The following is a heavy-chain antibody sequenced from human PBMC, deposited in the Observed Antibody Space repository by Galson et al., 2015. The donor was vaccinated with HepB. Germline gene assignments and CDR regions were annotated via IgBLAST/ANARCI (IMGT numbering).Heavy chain of an antibody. CDR1: GFTFDDYA. V-gene: IGHV3-9*01. CDR2: ISWNSGSI. D-gene: IGHD2-2*01. Sequence: SLRLSCAASGFTFDDYAMHWVRQAPGKGLEWVSGISWNSGSIGYADSVKGRFTISRDNAKNSLYLQMNSLRAEDTALYYCAKDSWGGRYCSSTSCYEGSFDYWGQGTLVTVSS. CDR3: AKDSWGGRYCSSTSCYEGSFDY. J-gene: IGHJ4*02.